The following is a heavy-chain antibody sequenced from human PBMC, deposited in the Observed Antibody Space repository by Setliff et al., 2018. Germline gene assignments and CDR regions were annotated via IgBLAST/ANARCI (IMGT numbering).Heavy chain of an antibody. Sequence: EASVKVSCKTSGGSFKNHAITWVRQAPGQGLEWMGGTFPMFDRPNYAQKFQARVTITADESTNAAYIEIRSLRSEDTAVYYCARGNMDVVAAGGKYSGMDVWGQGTTGTVSS. D-gene: IGHD6-13*01. CDR2: TFPMFDRP. CDR3: ARGNMDVVAAGGKYSGMDV. J-gene: IGHJ6*02. V-gene: IGHV1-69*13. CDR1: GGSFKNHA.